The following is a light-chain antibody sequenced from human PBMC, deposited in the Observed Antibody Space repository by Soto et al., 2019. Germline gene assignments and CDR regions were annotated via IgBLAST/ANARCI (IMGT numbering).Light chain of an antibody. CDR1: RIININ. CDR2: GAS. V-gene: IGKV3-15*01. J-gene: IGKJ2*01. CDR3: QQYDHWPPYT. Sequence: DIFMTQSPATQSASPGERVTLSCRASRIININLAWYQQKAGQAPRLLIYGASTRAAGIPARFSGSGAGTEFTLIISSLQSEDSGVYYCQQYDHWPPYTFGQGTKLEIK.